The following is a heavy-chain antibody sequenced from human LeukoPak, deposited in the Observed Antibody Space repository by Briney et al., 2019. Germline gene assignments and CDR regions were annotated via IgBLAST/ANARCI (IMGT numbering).Heavy chain of an antibody. Sequence: SETLSLTCAVYGGSFSGYYWSWIRQPPGKGLEWIGEINHSGSTNYNPSLKSRVTISVDTSKNQFSLKLSSVTAADTAVYYCARLGSDSSDAFDIWGQGTMVTVSS. CDR2: INHSGST. CDR1: GGSFSGYY. CDR3: ARLGSDSSDAFDI. V-gene: IGHV4-34*01. D-gene: IGHD3-22*01. J-gene: IGHJ3*02.